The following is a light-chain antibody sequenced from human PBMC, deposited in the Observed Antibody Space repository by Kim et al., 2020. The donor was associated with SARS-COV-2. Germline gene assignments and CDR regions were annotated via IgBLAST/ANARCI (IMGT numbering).Light chain of an antibody. J-gene: IGKJ4*01. CDR2: DAS. CDR1: HSVGSS. CDR3: QQRGNWPPALT. V-gene: IGKV3-11*01. Sequence: PGEGTTLSCRASHSVGSSLAWYQQTPGQAPRLLIYDASIRATGIPDRCSGSGSGTDFTLTIGSLEPRDFAIYYCQQRGNWPPALTFGGGTKVDIK.